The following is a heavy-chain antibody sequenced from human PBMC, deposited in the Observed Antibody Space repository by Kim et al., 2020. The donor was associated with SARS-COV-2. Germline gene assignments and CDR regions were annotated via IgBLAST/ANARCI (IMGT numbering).Heavy chain of an antibody. D-gene: IGHD2-21*02. Sequence: SVKVSCKASGGTFSSYAISWVRQAPGQGLEWMGGIIPIFGTANYAQKFQGRVTITADESTSTAYMELSSLRSEDTAVYYCASCGCDCYDYYYYGMDVWGQGTTVTVSS. J-gene: IGHJ6*02. V-gene: IGHV1-69*13. CDR1: GGTFSSYA. CDR3: ASCGCDCYDYYYYGMDV. CDR2: IIPIFGTA.